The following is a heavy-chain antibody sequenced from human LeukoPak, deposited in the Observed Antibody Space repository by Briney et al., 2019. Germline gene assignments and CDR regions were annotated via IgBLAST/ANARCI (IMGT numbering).Heavy chain of an antibody. CDR2: ISSSTIYI. CDR1: GFTFSSYE. J-gene: IGHJ4*02. V-gene: IGHV3-21*01. Sequence: GGSLRLSCAASGFTFSSYEMNWVRQAPGKGLEWVSSISSSTIYIYYADSVKGRFTISRDNAKNSLYLQMNGLRAEDTAVYYCARGPRGNWNYPPWDYWGQGTLVTVSS. D-gene: IGHD1-7*01. CDR3: ARGPRGNWNYPPWDY.